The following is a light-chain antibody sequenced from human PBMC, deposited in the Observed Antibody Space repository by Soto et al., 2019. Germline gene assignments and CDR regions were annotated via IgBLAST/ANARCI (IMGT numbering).Light chain of an antibody. CDR1: SSNIGAGYD. Sequence: QSVLTQPPSVSGAPGQRVTISCTGSSSNIGAGYDVHWYQQLPGTAPKLLIYGNSNRPSGVPDQFSGQKSATSASRAISRLAAGDEADSACRPSDRGLLAVVFGGGTKLTVL. V-gene: IGLV1-40*01. CDR2: GNS. J-gene: IGLJ2*01. CDR3: RPSDRGLLAVV.